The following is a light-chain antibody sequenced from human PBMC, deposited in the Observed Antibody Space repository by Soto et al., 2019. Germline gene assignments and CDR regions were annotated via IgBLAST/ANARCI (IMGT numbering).Light chain of an antibody. J-gene: IGKJ5*01. Sequence: EIVMTQSPATLSVSPGERATLSCRASQSVSSDLAWYHQKPGQAPRLLIYGASTRATGIPARFSGSGSGTEFTLTINSLQSEDFAVYYCQQYNNWPPYTFGQGTRLEI. CDR1: QSVSSD. CDR3: QQYNNWPPYT. V-gene: IGKV3-15*01. CDR2: GAS.